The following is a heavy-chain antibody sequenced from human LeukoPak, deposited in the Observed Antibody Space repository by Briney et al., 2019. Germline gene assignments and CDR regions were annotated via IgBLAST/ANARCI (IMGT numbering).Heavy chain of an antibody. J-gene: IGHJ4*02. V-gene: IGHV3-30*02. Sequence: GGSLRLSCAASGFTFSSFGMHWVRQAPGKGLEWVAFIRYDGSTTHYADSVKGRFTISRDDSKSTLYLQMSSLRAEDTAVYYCARGSGIVSMWDYFDYWGQGTLVTVSS. CDR1: GFTFSSFG. CDR2: IRYDGSTT. D-gene: IGHD3-10*02. CDR3: ARGSGIVSMWDYFDY.